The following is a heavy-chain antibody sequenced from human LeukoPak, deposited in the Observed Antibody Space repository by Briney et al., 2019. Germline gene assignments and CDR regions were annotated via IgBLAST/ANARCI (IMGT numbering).Heavy chain of an antibody. CDR1: GYTFTSYY. Sequence: GTSVKVSCKASGYTFTSYYMHWVRQAPGQGLEWMGIINPSGGSTSYAQKFQGRVTMTRDTSTSTVYMELSSLRSEDTAVYYCARAAQLNLLVNYWGQGTLVTVSS. J-gene: IGHJ4*02. V-gene: IGHV1-46*01. D-gene: IGHD2-21*01. CDR2: INPSGGST. CDR3: ARAAQLNLLVNY.